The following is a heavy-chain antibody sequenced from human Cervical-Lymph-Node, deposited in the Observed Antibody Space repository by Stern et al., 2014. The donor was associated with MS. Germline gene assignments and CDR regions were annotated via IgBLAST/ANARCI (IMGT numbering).Heavy chain of an antibody. D-gene: IGHD6-19*01. V-gene: IGHV4-61*02. CDR3: ARDTFPTDSSYWYDYYYYGMDV. CDR1: GASISSGGYY. Sequence: QLQLQESGPGLVKPSQTLSLTCTVSGASISSGGYYWSWIRQPAGKGLEWIGRIYSSGNTNYNPSLKVGFTFSVDTSKTRFSLKLSSVTAADTAVYFCARDTFPTDSSYWYDYYYYGMDVWGQGTTVTVSS. CDR2: IYSSGNT. J-gene: IGHJ6*02.